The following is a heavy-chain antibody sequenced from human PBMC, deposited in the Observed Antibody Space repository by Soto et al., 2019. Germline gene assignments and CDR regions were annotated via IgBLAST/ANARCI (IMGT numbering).Heavy chain of an antibody. CDR2: IRGSGGTT. CDR1: GFTFSDCY. D-gene: IGHD6-19*01. V-gene: IGHV3-23*04. J-gene: IGHJ4*02. Sequence: VQLVESGGGLVKPGGSLRLSCAASGFTFSDCYMNWVRQAPGKGLEWVSTIRGSGGTTYYPDSVKGRFTISRDNSKSTMYLQMNSLRAEDTAIYYCAKGVVPGTADLDNWGQGTLVTVSA. CDR3: AKGVVPGTADLDN.